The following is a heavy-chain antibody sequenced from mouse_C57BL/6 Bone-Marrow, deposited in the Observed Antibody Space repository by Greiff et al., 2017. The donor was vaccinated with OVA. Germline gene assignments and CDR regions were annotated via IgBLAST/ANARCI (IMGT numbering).Heavy chain of an antibody. D-gene: IGHD2-13*01. CDR3: ARYYYGD. CDR1: GYSITSGYF. J-gene: IGHJ4*01. Sequence: VQLKQSGPGLVKPSQSLSLTCSVTGYSITSGYFWNWIRQFPGNQLEWMGFISYDGSNNYNPSLKNRISITRDTSKNQFFLKLNTVTTEDTATYYCARYYYGDWGQGTSVTVSS. CDR2: ISYDGSN. V-gene: IGHV3-6*01.